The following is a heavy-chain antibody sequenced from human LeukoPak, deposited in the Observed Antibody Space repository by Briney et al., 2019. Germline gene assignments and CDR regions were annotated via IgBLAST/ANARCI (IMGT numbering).Heavy chain of an antibody. V-gene: IGHV4-39*01. D-gene: IGHD3-16*01. Sequence: PSETLSLTCTVSGVSISSTSYYWGWIRHPPGKGLEWIASIYYSGSTYYNPSLKSRVTISVDTSKNQFSLKLSSVTAADTAVYYCARGNYDYVWGGIDYWGQGTLVTVSS. CDR3: ARGNYDYVWGGIDY. CDR1: GVSISSTSYY. CDR2: IYYSGST. J-gene: IGHJ4*02.